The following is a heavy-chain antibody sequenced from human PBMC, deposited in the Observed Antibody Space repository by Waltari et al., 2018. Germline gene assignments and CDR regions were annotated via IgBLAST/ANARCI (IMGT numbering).Heavy chain of an antibody. CDR1: GGSISSSSYY. J-gene: IGHJ4*02. CDR2: IYYSGST. V-gene: IGHV4-39*01. Sequence: QLQLQESGPGLVKPSETLSLTCTVSGGSISSSSYYWGWIRQPPGKGLEWIGSIYYSGSTYYNPSRKSRVTISVDTSKNQFSLKLSSVTAADTAVYYCARLSSSWYLNYFDYWGQGTLVTVSS. D-gene: IGHD6-13*01. CDR3: ARLSSSWYLNYFDY.